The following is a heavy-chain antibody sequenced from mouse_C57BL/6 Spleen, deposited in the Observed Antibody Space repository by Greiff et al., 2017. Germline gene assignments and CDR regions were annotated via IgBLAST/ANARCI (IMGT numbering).Heavy chain of an antibody. Sequence: VKLVESGPGLVAPSPSLSITCTVSGFSLTSYGVHWVRQPPGQGLEWLVVIWSDGSTTYNSALKSRLSISKDNSKSQVFLKMNSLQTDDTAMYYCARHTTVGDGGYYAMDYWGQGTSVTVSA. J-gene: IGHJ4*01. CDR3: ARHTTVGDGGYYAMDY. V-gene: IGHV2-6-1*01. CDR1: GFSLTSYG. D-gene: IGHD1-1*01. CDR2: IWSDGST.